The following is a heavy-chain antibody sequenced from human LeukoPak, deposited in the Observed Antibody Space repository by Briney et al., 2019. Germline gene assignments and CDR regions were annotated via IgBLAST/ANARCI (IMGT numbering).Heavy chain of an antibody. Sequence: SETLSLTCAVYGESLSDFSWTWIRQPPGKGLEWIGEISHSGSTNYNPSLKSRVTISVDTSKNQFSLKLNSVTAADTAVYYCARGGGLYWFDPWGQGTLVTVSS. CDR2: ISHSGST. J-gene: IGHJ5*02. CDR1: GESLSDFS. CDR3: ARGGGLYWFDP. D-gene: IGHD1-26*01. V-gene: IGHV4-34*01.